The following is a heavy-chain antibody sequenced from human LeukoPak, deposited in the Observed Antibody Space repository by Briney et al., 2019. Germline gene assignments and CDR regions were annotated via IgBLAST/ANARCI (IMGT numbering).Heavy chain of an antibody. Sequence: ASVKVSCKASGYTFTSYDINWVRQATGQGLEWMGWMHPNSGNTGYAQKFQGRVTMTRNTSISTAYMELSSLRSEDTAVYYCARGRGSKGFGQIYYYYGMDVWGQGTTVTVSS. CDR2: MHPNSGNT. CDR1: GYTFTSYD. CDR3: ARGRGSKGFGQIYYYYGMDV. J-gene: IGHJ6*02. D-gene: IGHD3-10*01. V-gene: IGHV1-8*01.